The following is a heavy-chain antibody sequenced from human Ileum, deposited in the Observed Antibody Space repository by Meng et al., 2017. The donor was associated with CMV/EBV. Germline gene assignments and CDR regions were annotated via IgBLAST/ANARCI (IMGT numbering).Heavy chain of an antibody. D-gene: IGHD3-9*01. J-gene: IGHJ4*02. Sequence: QVQLVQSGTEVKKPGASVTVSCKTSGYTLTAKHLHWVRQDPGQGLEWMGWIYPQNGGTYFAQKFQGRVTMTSDTSITTAYMELSSLTSDDTAIYYCVKEDWYFDFWGQGTLVTVSS. CDR2: IYPQNGGT. CDR1: GYTLTAKH. CDR3: VKEDWYFDF. V-gene: IGHV1-2*02.